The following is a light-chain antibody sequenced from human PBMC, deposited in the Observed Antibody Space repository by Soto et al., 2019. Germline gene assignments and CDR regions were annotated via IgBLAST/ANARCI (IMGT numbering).Light chain of an antibody. CDR3: QSYDNSLRGWV. CDR2: GNT. V-gene: IGLV1-40*01. Sequence: QSVLTQPPSVSGAPGQRVTISCTGSSSNIGAGYDIHWYQQLPGTAPKLLVYGNTHRPSGVPDRFSGSKSGTSASLAITGLQAEDEAHYYCQSYDNSLRGWVFGGGTKLT. J-gene: IGLJ3*02. CDR1: SSNIGAGYD.